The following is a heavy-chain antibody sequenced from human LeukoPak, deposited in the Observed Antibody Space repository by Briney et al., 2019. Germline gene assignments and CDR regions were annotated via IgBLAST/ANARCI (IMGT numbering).Heavy chain of an antibody. CDR2: ISSHAAYI. CDR1: GLLFGAHA. D-gene: IGHD2-2*01. CDR3: ARAAIRVDFFDS. V-gene: IGHV3-21*01. Sequence: GGSLRLSCAASGLLFGAHAMVWVRQAPGKGLECVSSISSHAAYINYADSVKGRFTISRDNDKNSLFLDIKSLRVDDTAVYFCARAAIRVDFFDSWGQGTLVTVSS. J-gene: IGHJ4*02.